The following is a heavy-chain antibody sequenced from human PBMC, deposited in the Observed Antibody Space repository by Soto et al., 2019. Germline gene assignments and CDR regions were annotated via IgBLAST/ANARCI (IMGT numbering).Heavy chain of an antibody. CDR1: GDTFSSYA. V-gene: IGHV1-69*01. CDR3: ARDGSGYRSRASPMDV. Sequence: QVQLVQSGAEVKKPESSVKVSCKASGDTFSSYAISWVRQAPGQGLEWMGGIIPIFGTANYAQKFQGRVTITADESMSTAYMELSSLRSEDTAVYYCARDGSGYRSRASPMDVWGQGTTVTVSS. J-gene: IGHJ6*02. CDR2: IIPIFGTA. D-gene: IGHD3-22*01.